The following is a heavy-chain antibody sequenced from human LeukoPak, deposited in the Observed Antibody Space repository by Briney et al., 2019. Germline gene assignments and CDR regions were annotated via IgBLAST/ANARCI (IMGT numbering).Heavy chain of an antibody. D-gene: IGHD2-15*01. V-gene: IGHV4-39*07. CDR2: IYYSGST. CDR3: ARAVVVVAATRVVYGNWFDP. J-gene: IGHJ5*02. CDR1: GGSISSSSYY. Sequence: SETLSLTCTVSGGSISSSSYYWGWIRQPPGKGLEWIGSIYYSGSTYYNPSLKSRVTISVDTSKNQFSLKLSSVTAADTAVYYCARAVVVVAATRVVYGNWFDPWGQGTLVTVSS.